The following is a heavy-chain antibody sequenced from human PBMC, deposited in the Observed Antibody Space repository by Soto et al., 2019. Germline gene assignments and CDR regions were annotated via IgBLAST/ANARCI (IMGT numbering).Heavy chain of an antibody. CDR2: LSNSGTYT. CDR3: ARDRYVVDY. CDR1: GFAFSDYY. J-gene: IGHJ4*02. D-gene: IGHD3-10*01. V-gene: IGHV3-11*05. Sequence: QVQLVQSGGGLVKPGGSLTLSCAASGFAFSDYYMTWIRQAPGKGLEWVSSLSNSGTYTNYADSVKGRFITSRDNAKNSLFRHLNSLRAEDTAVYFCARDRYVVDYWGQGALVTVSS.